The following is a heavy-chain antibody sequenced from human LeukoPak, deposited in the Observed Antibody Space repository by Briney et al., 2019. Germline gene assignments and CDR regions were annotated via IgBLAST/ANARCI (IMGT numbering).Heavy chain of an antibody. CDR1: GGSISSSSYY. CDR2: IYYSGST. V-gene: IGHV4-39*01. Sequence: SETLSLTCTVSGGSISSSSYYWGWIRQPPGKGLEWMGSIYYSGSTYYNPSLKSRVTISVDTSKNQFSLKLSSVTAADTAVYYCARSPLVYDFWSCYPDPSFDYWGQGTLVTVSS. J-gene: IGHJ4*02. CDR3: ARSPLVYDFWSCYPDPSFDY. D-gene: IGHD3-3*01.